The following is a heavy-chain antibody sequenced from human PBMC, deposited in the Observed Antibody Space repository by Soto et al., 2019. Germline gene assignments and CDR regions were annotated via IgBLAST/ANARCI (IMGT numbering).Heavy chain of an antibody. CDR3: ARSKYYYYYGMDV. CDR2: IYYSGST. V-gene: IGHV4-39*01. CDR1: GCSISRISYY. Sequence: PSETLSLTCTVSGCSISRISYYWGWIRQSPGKGLEWIGSIYYSGSTYYNPSLKSRVTISVDTSKNQFSLKLSSVTAADTAVYYCARSKYYYYYGMDVWGQGTTVTVSS. J-gene: IGHJ6*02.